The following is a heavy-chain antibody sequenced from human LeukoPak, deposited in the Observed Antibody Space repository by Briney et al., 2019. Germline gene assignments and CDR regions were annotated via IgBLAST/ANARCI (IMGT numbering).Heavy chain of an antibody. CDR1: GGSISSYY. CDR3: ARGQYCSGGSCYLVPPPSFDY. V-gene: IGHV4-4*07. J-gene: IGHJ4*02. CDR2: IYTSGST. Sequence: SETLSLTCTVSGGSISSYYWSWIRQPAGKGLEWIGRIYTSGSTNYNPSLKSRVTISVDTSKNQFSLKLSSVTATDTAVYYCARGQYCSGGSCYLVPPPSFDYWGQGTLVTVSS. D-gene: IGHD2-15*01.